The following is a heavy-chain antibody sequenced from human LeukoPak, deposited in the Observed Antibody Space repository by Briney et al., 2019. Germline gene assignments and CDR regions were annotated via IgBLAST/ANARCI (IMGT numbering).Heavy chain of an antibody. CDR3: ARGRDSSSWYALDY. D-gene: IGHD6-13*01. J-gene: IGHJ4*02. CDR1: GYTFTGYY. Sequence: GASVKVSCKASGYTFTGYYMHWVRQAPGQGLQWMGWINPNSGGTNYAQDFKGRFTMTRDTSISTAYMELSRLRSDDTAVYYCARGRDSSSWYALDYWGQGTLVTVSS. CDR2: INPNSGGT. V-gene: IGHV1-2*02.